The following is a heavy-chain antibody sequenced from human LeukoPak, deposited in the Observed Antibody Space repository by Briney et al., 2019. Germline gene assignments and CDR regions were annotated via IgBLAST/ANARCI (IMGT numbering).Heavy chain of an antibody. Sequence: GFSVKVPYKACGGTFRRYAISWVRQAPGQGLEWMGEIIPLFDTAHYAQKFQHRVTITTDESTSTAYMQLSSLRSDDTAVYYCVRTYYYGAGSYYSSKSYYFDYWGQGTLVTVSS. D-gene: IGHD3-10*01. J-gene: IGHJ4*02. CDR1: GGTFRRYA. CDR2: IIPLFDTA. V-gene: IGHV1-69*05. CDR3: VRTYYYGAGSYYSSKSYYFDY.